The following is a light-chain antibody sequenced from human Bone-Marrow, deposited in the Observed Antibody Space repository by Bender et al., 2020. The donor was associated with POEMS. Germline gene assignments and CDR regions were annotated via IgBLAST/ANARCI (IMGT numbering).Light chain of an antibody. CDR2: DVN. V-gene: IGLV2-14*03. CDR1: SSDIGGYNY. CDR3: ISYTSSSTLV. J-gene: IGLJ3*02. Sequence: QSALTQPASVSGSPGQSITISCTGTSSDIGGYNYVSWYQQHPGKAPKLMILDVNNRPSGVSNRFSGSKSGNTASLTISGLQAEDEADYFCISYTSSSTLVFGGGTKVTVL.